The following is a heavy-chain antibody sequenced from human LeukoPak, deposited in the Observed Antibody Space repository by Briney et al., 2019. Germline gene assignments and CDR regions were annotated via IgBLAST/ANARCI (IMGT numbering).Heavy chain of an antibody. CDR3: ARDRLDTYYYYYGMDV. Sequence: GGSLRLSCAASGFTFSSYWMSWVRQAPGKGLEWVANIKQDGSEKYYVDSVKGRFTISRDNAKNSLYLQMNSLRAEDTAVYYCARDRLDTYYYYYGMDVWGQGTTVTVSS. J-gene: IGHJ6*02. V-gene: IGHV3-7*01. D-gene: IGHD3-9*01. CDR1: GFTFSSYW. CDR2: IKQDGSEK.